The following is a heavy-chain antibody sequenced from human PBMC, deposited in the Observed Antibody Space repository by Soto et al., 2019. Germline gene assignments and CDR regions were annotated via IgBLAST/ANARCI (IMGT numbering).Heavy chain of an antibody. Sequence: GASVKVSCKASGGTFSMYAISCVLQSRLQGLEWMGGIIPIFGTANYAQKFQGRVTITADESTSTAYMELSSLRSEDTAVYYCARSIAAAGRLAETFDYWGQGTLVTVSS. CDR2: IIPIFGTA. D-gene: IGHD6-13*01. CDR3: ARSIAAAGRLAETFDY. V-gene: IGHV1-69*13. J-gene: IGHJ4*02. CDR1: GGTFSMYA.